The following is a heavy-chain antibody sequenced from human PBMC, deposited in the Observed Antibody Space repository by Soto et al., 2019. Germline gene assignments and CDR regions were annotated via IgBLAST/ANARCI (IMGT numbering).Heavy chain of an antibody. Sequence: QVQLVQSGAEVKKPWSSVKVSCKASGVSLSNYAISWVRQAPGQGLKWMGGIIPVLGTANYPQKSQGRVTLTTDESTSVAYMELRSLRSDDTAVYYCARGIPRRGYLSWDACDIWGQGTMVTVSS. D-gene: IGHD3-16*02. CDR1: GVSLSNYA. CDR2: IIPVLGTA. V-gene: IGHV1-69*01. J-gene: IGHJ3*02. CDR3: ARGIPRRGYLSWDACDI.